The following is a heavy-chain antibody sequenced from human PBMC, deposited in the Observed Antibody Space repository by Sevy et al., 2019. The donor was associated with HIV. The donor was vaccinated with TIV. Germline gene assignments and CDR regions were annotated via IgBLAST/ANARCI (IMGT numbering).Heavy chain of an antibody. CDR1: GYSFTSSW. V-gene: IGHV5-51*01. Sequence: GESLKISCKASGYSFTSSWIGRVRQMPGKGLEWMGIIYTTDSDARYSPSFEGQVTISVDNSISTAYLQWSSLKASDTAMYYCARRGASGGWYHFDYWGQGTLVTVSS. J-gene: IGHJ4*02. CDR3: ARRGASGGWYHFDY. D-gene: IGHD6-19*01. CDR2: IYTTDSDA.